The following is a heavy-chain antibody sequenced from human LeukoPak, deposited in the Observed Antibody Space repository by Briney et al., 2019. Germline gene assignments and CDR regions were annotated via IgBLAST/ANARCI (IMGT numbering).Heavy chain of an antibody. Sequence: GGSLRLSCAASGFTFSNYAMHWVRQAPGKGLEWVALISYDGSVEKNAASVKGRFTISRDNSKNTLYLQMNSLRTEDTAVYYCARALGSSWDSSLDSWGQGPLVPVSS. CDR1: GFTFSNYA. CDR3: ARALGSSWDSSLDS. V-gene: IGHV3-30*04. J-gene: IGHJ4*02. CDR2: ISYDGSVE. D-gene: IGHD6-13*01.